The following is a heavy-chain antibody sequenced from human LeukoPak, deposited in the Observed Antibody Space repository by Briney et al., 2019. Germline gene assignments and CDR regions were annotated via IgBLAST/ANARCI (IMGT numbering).Heavy chain of an antibody. D-gene: IGHD2-15*01. Sequence: SETLSLTCTVSGGSISGYSLNWIRLAPGKGLEWIGYASNMGITAYNPSFKSRVTISNDMSKRQFSLTLNSLTAADTAVYFCATGRIRRLDFWGQGTLVTVSS. V-gene: IGHV4-59*03. J-gene: IGHJ4*02. CDR3: ATGRIRRLDF. CDR1: GGSISGYS. CDR2: ASNMGIT.